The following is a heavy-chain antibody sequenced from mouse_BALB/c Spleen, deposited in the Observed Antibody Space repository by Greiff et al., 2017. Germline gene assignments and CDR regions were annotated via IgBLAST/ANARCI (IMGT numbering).Heavy chain of an antibody. CDR1: GYSITSCYS. D-gene: IGHD2-1*01. Sequence: EVQLQESGSDLVKPSQSLSLTCTVTGYSITSCYSWHWIRQFPGNKLEWMGYIHYSGSTNYNPSLKSRISITRDTSKNQFFLQLNSVTTEDTATYYCARGGNYGYYAMDYWGQGTSVTVSS. CDR3: ARGGNYGYYAMDY. CDR2: IHYSGST. J-gene: IGHJ4*01. V-gene: IGHV3-1*02.